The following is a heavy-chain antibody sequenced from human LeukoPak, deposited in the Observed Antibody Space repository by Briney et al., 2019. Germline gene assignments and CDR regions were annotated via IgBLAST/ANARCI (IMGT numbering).Heavy chain of an antibody. J-gene: IGHJ4*02. CDR3: ASAKMVRGVIIDDY. CDR1: GGTFSSYA. CDR2: IIPIFGTA. V-gene: IGHV1-69*05. Sequence: ASVKVSCKAAGGTFSSYAISWVRQAPGQGLGWMGGIIPIFGTANYAQKFQGRVTITTDESTSTTYMELSSLRSEDTAVYYCASAKMVRGVIIDDYWGQGTLVTVSS. D-gene: IGHD3-10*01.